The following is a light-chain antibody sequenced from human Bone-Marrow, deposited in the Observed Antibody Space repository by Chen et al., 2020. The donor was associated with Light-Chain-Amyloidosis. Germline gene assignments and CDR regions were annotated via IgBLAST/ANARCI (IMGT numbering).Light chain of an antibody. V-gene: IGLV3-21*02. CDR1: NIGSTS. Sequence: SYVLTQPSSVSVAPGQTATIACGGNNIGSTSVHWYQQTPGQAPLLVVYDPRDRPSWYTERLCGSNSGTKGTLPLSRVEAGGEADCYYQVWARSRDRPVFAGGPKLTAL. CDR2: DPR. CDR3: QVWARSRDRPV. J-gene: IGLJ3*02.